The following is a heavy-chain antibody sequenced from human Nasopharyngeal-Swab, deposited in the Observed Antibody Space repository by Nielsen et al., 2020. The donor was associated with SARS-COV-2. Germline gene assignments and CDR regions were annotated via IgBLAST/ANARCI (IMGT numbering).Heavy chain of an antibody. Sequence: GASLKISCAASGFIFSYYSMNWVRQAPGKGLEWVSSISSSTSYIYYADSVKGRFTISRANAKNSLYLQMNSLRGEDTAVYYWGRDGFGESPYYYYYGMDVWGQGTTVTVSS. J-gene: IGHJ6*02. D-gene: IGHD3-10*01. CDR2: ISSSTSYI. CDR1: GFIFSYYS. V-gene: IGHV3-21*01. CDR3: GRDGFGESPYYYYYGMDV.